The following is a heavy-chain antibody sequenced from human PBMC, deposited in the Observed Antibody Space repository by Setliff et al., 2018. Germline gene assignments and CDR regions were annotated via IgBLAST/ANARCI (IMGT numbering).Heavy chain of an antibody. CDR1: GFTFSSYW. J-gene: IGHJ4*02. D-gene: IGHD6-25*01. CDR3: ARAHSSVYSSEYYFDY. V-gene: IGHV3-7*01. Sequence: GGSLRLSCAASGFTFSSYWMSWVRQAPGKGLEWVANIKQDGSEKYYVDSVKGRFTISRDDAKNTLYLQMNSLRAEDTAVYYCARAHSSVYSSEYYFDYWGQGTLVTVSS. CDR2: IKQDGSEK.